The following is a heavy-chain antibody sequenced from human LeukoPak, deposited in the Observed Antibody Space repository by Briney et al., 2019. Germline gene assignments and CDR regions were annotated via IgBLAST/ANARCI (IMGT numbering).Heavy chain of an antibody. CDR2: ISWNSGSI. D-gene: IGHD3-22*01. V-gene: IGHV3-9*01. J-gene: IGHJ4*02. CDR3: AKDVTYDSPLGGFDC. Sequence: AGRSLRLSCAASGFTFDDYAMHWVRQAPGKGLEWVSGISWNSGSIGYADSVKGRFTISRDNAKNSLYLQMNSLRPEDTALYYCAKDVTYDSPLGGFDCWGQGTLVTVSS. CDR1: GFTFDDYA.